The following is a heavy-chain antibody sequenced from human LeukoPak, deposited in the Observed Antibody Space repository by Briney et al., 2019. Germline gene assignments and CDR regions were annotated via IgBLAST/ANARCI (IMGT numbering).Heavy chain of an antibody. CDR2: IYSGGST. Sequence: GGSLRLSCAASGFTVSSNYMSWVCQAPGKGLDWVSVIYSGGSTYNADSVKGRFTISRDNSKNTLYLRINSLRAEDTAVYYCAELGITMIGGVWGKGTTVTISS. CDR3: AELGITMIGGV. J-gene: IGHJ6*04. D-gene: IGHD3-10*02. V-gene: IGHV3-53*01. CDR1: GFTVSSNY.